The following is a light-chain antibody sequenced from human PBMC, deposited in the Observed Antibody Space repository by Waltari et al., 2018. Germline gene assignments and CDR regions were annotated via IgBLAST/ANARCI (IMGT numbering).Light chain of an antibody. CDR3: LQYNSNPYS. CDR1: QGINTY. V-gene: IGKV1-17*01. J-gene: IGKJ2*03. Sequence: DIQMTQSPASLSASAGDRVPITCRASQGINTYLNWYQQKPGRPPKRLIYGASSLESGVPSRFSGSGSGTDFTLTISSLQPEDFATYFCLQYNSNPYSFGQGTKVEIK. CDR2: GAS.